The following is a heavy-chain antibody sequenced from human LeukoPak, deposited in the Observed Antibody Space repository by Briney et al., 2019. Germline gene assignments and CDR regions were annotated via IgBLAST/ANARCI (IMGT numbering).Heavy chain of an antibody. CDR1: GFTFSSYS. CDR3: ARDGKLVRMAAFDI. Sequence: GGSLRLSCAASGFTFSSYSMNWVRQAPGKGLEWVSSISSSSSYIYYADSVKGRFTISRDNAKNSLYLQMNSLRAEDTAVYYCARDGKLVRMAAFDIWGQGTMVTVSS. V-gene: IGHV3-21*01. CDR2: ISSSSSYI. J-gene: IGHJ3*02. D-gene: IGHD6-13*01.